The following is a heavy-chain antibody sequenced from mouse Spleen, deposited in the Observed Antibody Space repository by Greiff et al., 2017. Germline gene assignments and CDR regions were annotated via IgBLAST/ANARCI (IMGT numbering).Heavy chain of an antibody. D-gene: IGHD2-10*01. Sequence: EVQLQQSGPELVKPGASVKISCKASGYSFTGYYMNWVKQSPEKSLEWIGEINPSTGGTTYNQKFKAKATLTVDKSSSTAYMQLKSLTSEDSAVYYCARSYRGNYFDYWGQGTTLTVSS. CDR1: GYSFTGYY. J-gene: IGHJ2*01. CDR3: ARSYRGNYFDY. V-gene: IGHV1-42*01. CDR2: INPSTGGT.